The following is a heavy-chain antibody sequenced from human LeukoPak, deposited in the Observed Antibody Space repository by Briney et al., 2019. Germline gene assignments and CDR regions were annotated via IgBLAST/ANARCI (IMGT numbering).Heavy chain of an antibody. CDR3: ARDPTYYDILTGYYKSGAFDI. V-gene: IGHV4-59*11. CDR1: GGSISSHY. J-gene: IGHJ3*02. Sequence: PSETLSLTCTVSGGSISSHYWSWIRQPPGKGLEWIGYIYYSGSTNYNPSLKSRVTISVDTSKNQFSLKLSSVTAADTAVYYCARDPTYYDILTGYYKSGAFDIWGRGTMVTVSS. CDR2: IYYSGST. D-gene: IGHD3-9*01.